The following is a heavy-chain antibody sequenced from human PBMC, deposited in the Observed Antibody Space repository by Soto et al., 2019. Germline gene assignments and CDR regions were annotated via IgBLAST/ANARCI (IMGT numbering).Heavy chain of an antibody. V-gene: IGHV3-7*01. CDR3: ARDRRYSSGWYEGY. CDR1: GFTFGAIG. Sequence: EVQLVESGGGLVQPGGSLRLSCAASGFTFGAIGMGWVRQAPGRGLGWVANIKQDGSEKYYVDSVKGRFTISRDNAKNSLYLQMNSLRAEDTAVYYCARDRRYSSGWYEGYWGQGTLVTVSS. CDR2: IKQDGSEK. J-gene: IGHJ4*02. D-gene: IGHD6-19*01.